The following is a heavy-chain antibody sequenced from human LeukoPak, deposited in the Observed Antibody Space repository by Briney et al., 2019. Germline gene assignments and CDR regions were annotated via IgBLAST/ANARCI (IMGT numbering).Heavy chain of an antibody. CDR3: ARVVRGVLIIFDY. V-gene: IGHV3-74*01. CDR1: GFTFSSYW. Sequence: GGSLRLSCAASGFTFSSYWMQWVRQAPGKGLVWVSRITSDGSSTSYADSVKGRFTISRDNAKNTLYLQMNSLRAEDTAVYYCARVVRGVLIIFDYWGQGTLVTVSS. CDR2: ITSDGSST. D-gene: IGHD3-10*01. J-gene: IGHJ4*02.